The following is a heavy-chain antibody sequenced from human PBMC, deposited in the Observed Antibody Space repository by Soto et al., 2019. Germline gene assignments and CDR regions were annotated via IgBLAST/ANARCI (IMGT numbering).Heavy chain of an antibody. CDR1: GGSLSTYY. CDR3: ARDRVGAVAGGDAFDI. V-gene: IGHV4-59*01. J-gene: IGHJ3*02. D-gene: IGHD6-19*01. CDR2: IYYSGST. Sequence: QVQLQESGPGLVKPSETLSLTCTVSGGSLSTYYWSWIRQPPGKGLEWIGYIYYSGSTNYNPSLKSRVIISVDTSKTLFSLKLTSVTAADTAVYYCARDRVGAVAGGDAFDIWGQGTMVTVSS.